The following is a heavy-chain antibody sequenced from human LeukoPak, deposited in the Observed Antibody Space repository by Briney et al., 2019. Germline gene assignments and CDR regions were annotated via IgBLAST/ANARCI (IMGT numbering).Heavy chain of an antibody. J-gene: IGHJ5*02. Sequence: SETLSLTCAVSGGSISSGGYSWTWIRQPAGKGLEWIGRIYTSGGTNYNPSLKSRVTISVDTSKNQFSLKLSSVTAADTAVYYCARAEGYCSGGSCYNWFDPWGQGTLVTVSS. V-gene: IGHV4-61*02. CDR2: IYTSGGT. CDR3: ARAEGYCSGGSCYNWFDP. CDR1: GGSISSGGYS. D-gene: IGHD2-15*01.